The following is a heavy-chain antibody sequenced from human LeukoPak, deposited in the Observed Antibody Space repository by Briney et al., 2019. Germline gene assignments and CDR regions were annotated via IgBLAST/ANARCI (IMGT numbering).Heavy chain of an antibody. CDR3: ARLGRFLS. D-gene: IGHD3-3*01. J-gene: IGHJ6*04. CDR1: GFTFSNYG. Sequence: GSLRLSCAASGFTFSNYGMHWVRQAPGKGLEWIGSIYYSGSTYYNPSLKSRVTISVDTSKNQFSLKLSSVTAADTAVYYCARLGRFLSWGKGTTVTVSS. V-gene: IGHV4-39*01. CDR2: IYYSGST.